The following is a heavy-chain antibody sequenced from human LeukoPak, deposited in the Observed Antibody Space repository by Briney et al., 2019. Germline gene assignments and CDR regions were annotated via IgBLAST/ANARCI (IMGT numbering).Heavy chain of an antibody. CDR2: ISNSGTII. CDR1: GFTVSGNY. V-gene: IGHV3-11*01. Sequence: GGSLRLSCAASGFTVSGNYTSWFRQAPGKGLEWVSYISNSGTIIHDADSVKGRFTISRDNARNSLFLQMNSLRAEDAAVYYCVRVRGSYSFDYWGQGTLLTVSS. J-gene: IGHJ4*02. CDR3: VRVRGSYSFDY. D-gene: IGHD1-26*01.